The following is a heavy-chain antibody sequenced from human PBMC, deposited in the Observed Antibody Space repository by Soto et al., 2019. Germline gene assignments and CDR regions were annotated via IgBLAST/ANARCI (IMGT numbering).Heavy chain of an antibody. CDR3: ARGPRGWYGFDY. D-gene: IGHD6-19*01. CDR1: GFALSSSW. Sequence: EVQLVESGGGLVQPGGSLRLSCAGSGFALSSSWMHWVRQDPGKGLVWVSRINFYGSTTDYADSVRGRFTISRDNAKNTLYLEMNSLRVDDTAVYHCARGPRGWYGFDYWGQGTLVTVSS. J-gene: IGHJ4*02. V-gene: IGHV3-74*01. CDR2: INFYGSTT.